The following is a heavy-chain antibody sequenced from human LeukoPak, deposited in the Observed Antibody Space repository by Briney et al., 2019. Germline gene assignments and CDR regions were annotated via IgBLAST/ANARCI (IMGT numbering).Heavy chain of an antibody. CDR2: IYTSGST. V-gene: IGHV4-4*09. J-gene: IGHJ4*02. CDR1: GGSISSYY. D-gene: IGHD1-26*01. Sequence: PSETLSLTCTVSGGSISSYYWSWIRQPPGKGLEWIGYIYTSGSTNYNPSHKSRVTISVNTSKNQFSLKLSSVIAADTAVYYCAGGSYPQIDYWGQGTLVTVSS. CDR3: AGGSYPQIDY.